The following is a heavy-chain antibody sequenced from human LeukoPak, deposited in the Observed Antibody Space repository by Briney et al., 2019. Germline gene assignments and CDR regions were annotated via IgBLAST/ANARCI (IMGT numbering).Heavy chain of an antibody. D-gene: IGHD5-24*01. V-gene: IGHV4-34*01. CDR3: ARGDEIKRYYFDY. CDR2: INHSGST. Sequence: SETLSLTCAVYGGSFSGYYWSWIRQPPGKGLEWIGEINHSGSTNYNPSLKSRVTISVDTSKNQSSLKLSSVTAADTAVYYCARGDEIKRYYFDYWGQGTLVTVSS. J-gene: IGHJ4*02. CDR1: GGSFSGYY.